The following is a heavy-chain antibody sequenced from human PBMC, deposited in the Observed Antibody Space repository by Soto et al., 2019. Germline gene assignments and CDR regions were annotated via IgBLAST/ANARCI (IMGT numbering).Heavy chain of an antibody. J-gene: IGHJ6*02. D-gene: IGHD6-19*01. CDR1: GFTFSSYG. Sequence: GGSLRLSCAASGFTFSSYGMHWVRQAPGKKLEWVAVISYDCSYKFYSDSVKCRFTISRDNSKNTLYLQMNSLRAEDMAVYYCAKIGKQWLALYYYYYGMDVWGQGTTVTVSS. CDR3: AKIGKQWLALYYYYYGMDV. CDR2: ISYDCSYK. V-gene: IGHV3-30*18.